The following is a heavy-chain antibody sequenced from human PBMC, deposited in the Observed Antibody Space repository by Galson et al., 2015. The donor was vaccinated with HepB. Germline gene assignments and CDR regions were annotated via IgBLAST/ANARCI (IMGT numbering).Heavy chain of an antibody. Sequence: SLRLSCAASGFTFSSYSMNWVRQAPGKGLEWVSYIYTSGSTMSYADSVKGRFTISRDNARNSLYLQMNSLRAEDTAVYYCAKRYCSSTSCYSPLYYFDYWGQGTLVTVSS. CDR2: IYTSGSTM. CDR1: GFTFSSYS. J-gene: IGHJ4*02. D-gene: IGHD2-2*01. CDR3: AKRYCSSTSCYSPLYYFDY. V-gene: IGHV3-48*01.